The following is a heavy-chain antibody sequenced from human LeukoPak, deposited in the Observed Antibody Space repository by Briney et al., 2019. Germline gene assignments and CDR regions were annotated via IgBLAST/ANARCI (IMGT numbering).Heavy chain of an antibody. CDR3: AKDTELADDP. Sequence: GGSPRLSCEASGFTFSTCAMSWLRQAPGKGLEWVSAIGGRAGTTYYADSVKGRFTIFRDNSKNTLYLQMNSLRAEDTAVYYCAKDTELADDPWGQGTLVTVSS. D-gene: IGHD1-1*01. V-gene: IGHV3-23*01. J-gene: IGHJ5*02. CDR2: IGGRAGTT. CDR1: GFTFSTCA.